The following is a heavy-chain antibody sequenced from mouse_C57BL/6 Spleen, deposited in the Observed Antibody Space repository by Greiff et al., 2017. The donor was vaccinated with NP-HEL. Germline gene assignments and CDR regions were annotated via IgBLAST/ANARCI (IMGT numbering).Heavy chain of an antibody. J-gene: IGHJ4*01. V-gene: IGHV2-6-1*01. CDR2: IWSDGST. CDR1: GFSLTSYG. Sequence: VKLMESGPGLVAPSQSLSITCTVSGFSLTSYGVHWVRQPPGKGLEWLVVIWSDGSTTYNSALKSRLSIGKDNSKSQVFLKMNSLQTDDTAMYYCARQLGRHYYYAMDYWGQGTSVTVSS. D-gene: IGHD4-1*01. CDR3: ARQLGRHYYYAMDY.